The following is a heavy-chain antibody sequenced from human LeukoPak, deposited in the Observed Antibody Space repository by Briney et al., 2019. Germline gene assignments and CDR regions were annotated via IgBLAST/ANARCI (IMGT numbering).Heavy chain of an antibody. CDR2: IWSDATEK. CDR1: GFTYSHYG. CDR3: AKDAQRGFDYSNSLEY. Sequence: GGSLRLSCAASGFTYSHYGMHWVRQAPGKGLEWVAVIWSDATEKYYGDAVKGRFTISRDNSRNTLYLQMNSLRVEDTAVYYCAKDAQRGFDYSNSLEYWGQGTLATVSS. J-gene: IGHJ4*02. V-gene: IGHV3-33*06. D-gene: IGHD4-11*01.